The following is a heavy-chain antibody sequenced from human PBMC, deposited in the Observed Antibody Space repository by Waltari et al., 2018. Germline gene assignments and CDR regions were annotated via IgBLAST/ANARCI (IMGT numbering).Heavy chain of an antibody. Sequence: EVQLVESGGGLVQPGRSLRLSCPAYGFTFDDYAMHWARQAPGKGLEWVSCISWNSGSIGYADAVKVRFTISRDNAKNSLYLQMNSLRAEDTALYYCAKDTGGLSYIDVWGKGTTVTVSS. CDR1: GFTFDDYA. J-gene: IGHJ6*03. D-gene: IGHD3-16*01. CDR3: AKDTGGLSYIDV. V-gene: IGHV3-9*01. CDR2: ISWNSGSI.